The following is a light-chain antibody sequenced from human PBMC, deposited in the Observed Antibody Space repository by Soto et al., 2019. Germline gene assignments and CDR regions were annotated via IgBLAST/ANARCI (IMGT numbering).Light chain of an antibody. CDR3: QQRSNWPSLT. V-gene: IGKV3-11*01. CDR1: QSVSSY. CDR2: DAS. J-gene: IGKJ4*01. Sequence: EIVLTQSPATLSLSPGERATLSCRASQSVSSYLAWYQQKPGQAPRLLTYDASNRATGIPARFSSSGSGTDFTLAISSLEPEDFAVYYCQQRSNWPSLTFGGGTQVEIK.